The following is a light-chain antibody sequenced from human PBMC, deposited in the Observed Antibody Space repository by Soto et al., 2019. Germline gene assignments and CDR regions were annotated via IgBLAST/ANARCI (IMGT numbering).Light chain of an antibody. CDR2: GAS. J-gene: IGKJ1*01. Sequence: EIVMTQSPATLSVSPGERATLSCRASQSVSSNLAWYQQKPGQAPRLLIYGASTRATGIPARFSGSGSGTEFTLTLSSLQSEDFAVYYCQPYNNLPLWTFGQGTRWKSN. CDR1: QSVSSN. CDR3: QPYNNLPLWT. V-gene: IGKV3-15*01.